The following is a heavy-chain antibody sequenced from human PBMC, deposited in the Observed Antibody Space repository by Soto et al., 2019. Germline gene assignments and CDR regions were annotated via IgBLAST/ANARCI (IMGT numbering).Heavy chain of an antibody. Sequence: QITLKESGPTLVKPTQTLTLTCTFSGFSLRTSGVGVGWIRQPPGKALECLALIYWDDDKRYSPSLKSRLTITNDTSKNQVVRTMTNMDPVDTATYYGAHLQGSGGKFDYWGPGTLLTVSS. CDR2: IYWDDDK. D-gene: IGHD3-10*01. CDR3: AHLQGSGGKFDY. CDR1: GFSLRTSGVG. V-gene: IGHV2-5*02. J-gene: IGHJ4*02.